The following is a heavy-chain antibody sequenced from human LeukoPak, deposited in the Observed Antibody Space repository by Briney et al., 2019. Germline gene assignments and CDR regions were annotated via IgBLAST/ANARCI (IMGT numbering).Heavy chain of an antibody. CDR3: ARAPYSSGWYGSWWGNFDY. D-gene: IGHD6-19*01. J-gene: IGHJ4*02. CDR2: INPNSGGT. CDR1: GYTFTGYY. Sequence: GASVKVSCKASGYTFTGYYMHWVRQAPGQGLEWMGWINPNSGGTNYAQKFQGRVTMTRDTSISTAYMELSRLRSDDTAVYYCARAPYSSGWYGSWWGNFDYWGQGTLVTVSS. V-gene: IGHV1-2*02.